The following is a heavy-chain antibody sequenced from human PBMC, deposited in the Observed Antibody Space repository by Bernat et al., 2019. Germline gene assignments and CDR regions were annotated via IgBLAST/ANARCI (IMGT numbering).Heavy chain of an antibody. Sequence: QVTLKESGPALVKPTQTLTLTCTFSGFSLSTSGMRVSWIRQPPGNALEWLARVDWDDDKFYSTSLRTRLTISKDTSKNQVVLTMTNMDPVDTATYYCARMGVVVSGTVYFDYWGQGALVTVPS. CDR2: VDWDDDK. CDR3: ARMGVVVSGTVYFDY. J-gene: IGHJ4*02. D-gene: IGHD6-19*01. CDR1: GFSLSTSGMR. V-gene: IGHV2-70*04.